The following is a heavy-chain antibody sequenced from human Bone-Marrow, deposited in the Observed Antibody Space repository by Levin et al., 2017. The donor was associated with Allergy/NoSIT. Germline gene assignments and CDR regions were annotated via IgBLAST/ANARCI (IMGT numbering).Heavy chain of an antibody. CDR2: IYYSGST. CDR1: GGSISSSSYY. J-gene: IGHJ4*02. CDR3: ARHYKWRAPDY. D-gene: IGHD1-1*01. Sequence: MSSETLSLTCTVSGGSISSSSYYWGWIRQPPGKGLEWIGSIYYSGSTYYNPSLKSRVTISVDTSKNQFSLKLSSVTAADTAVYYCARHYKWRAPDYWGQGTLVTVSS. V-gene: IGHV4-39*01.